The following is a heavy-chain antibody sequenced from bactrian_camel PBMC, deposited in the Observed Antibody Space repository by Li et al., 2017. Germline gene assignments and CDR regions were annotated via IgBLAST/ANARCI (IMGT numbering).Heavy chain of an antibody. CDR1: ELTYTTYC. V-gene: IGHV3S6*01. Sequence: HVQLVESGGGSVQAGGSLRLSRVASELTYTTYCMGWFRQAPGKEREGVVGIDNDGSVTYADSVKDRFTISLDNDKNILSLQMSNLKPDGTAMYYCAYHRLKCLTESPLSDYDDWGQGTQVTVS. CDR2: IDNDGSVT. D-gene: IGHD8*01. J-gene: IGHJ4*01. CDR3: AYHRLKCLTESPLSDYDD.